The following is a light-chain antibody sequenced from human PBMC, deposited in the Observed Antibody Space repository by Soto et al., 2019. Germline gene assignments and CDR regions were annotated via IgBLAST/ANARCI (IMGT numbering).Light chain of an antibody. CDR1: QSIGRW. CDR2: DAS. CDR3: QRCKSYQYT. V-gene: IGKV1-5*01. J-gene: IGKJ2*01. Sequence: DIQMTQSPSTLSSSVGDRVTITCRASQSIGRWLARYQQKPGKAPQVLIYDASSIESGDPSTFSGNGSGTEVTLTIRRLQPDDFAIYYCQRCKSYQYTFGQGTKLEIK.